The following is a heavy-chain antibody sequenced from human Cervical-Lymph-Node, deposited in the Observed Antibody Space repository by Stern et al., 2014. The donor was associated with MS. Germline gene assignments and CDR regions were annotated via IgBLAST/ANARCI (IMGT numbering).Heavy chain of an antibody. CDR3: ARVKPAAILDY. J-gene: IGHJ4*02. V-gene: IGHV7-4-1*02. CDR1: GYTFTRNA. D-gene: IGHD2-2*01. CDR2: SNTTTGNT. Sequence: QVQLVQSGSELKKPGASVKVSCKASGYTFTRNAMNWVRQAPGQRLEWMGWSNTTTGNTTYAQGFTGRFVFSLDTSVSTAYLQISSLKAEDTAIYYCARVKPAAILDYWGQGTLVTVSS.